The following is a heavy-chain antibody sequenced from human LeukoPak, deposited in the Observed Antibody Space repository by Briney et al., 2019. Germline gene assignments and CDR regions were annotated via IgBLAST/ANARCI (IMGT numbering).Heavy chain of an antibody. CDR1: GDTVSSNSAA. J-gene: IGHJ4*02. V-gene: IGHV6-1*01. D-gene: IGHD3-22*01. Sequence: SQTLSLTCAISGDTVSSNSAAWNWIRQSPSRGLQWLGRTYYRSKWYTHYAVFVKSRISINPDTSKNQFSLQLNSVTPEDTAVYYCARLGSDSSGYYLPPYFDYWGQGTLVTVSS. CDR2: TYYRSKWYT. CDR3: ARLGSDSSGYYLPPYFDY.